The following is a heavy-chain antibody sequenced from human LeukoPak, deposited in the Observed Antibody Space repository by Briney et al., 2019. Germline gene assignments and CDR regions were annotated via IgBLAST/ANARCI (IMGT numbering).Heavy chain of an antibody. D-gene: IGHD3-3*01. J-gene: IGHJ4*02. CDR3: AGGEYDFWSGYYLGGLY. V-gene: IGHV3-33*01. CDR1: GFTFSSYG. CDR2: IWYDGSNK. Sequence: SGRSLRLSCAASGFTFSSYGMHWVRRAPGKGLEWVAVIWYDGSNKYYADSVKGRFTISRDNSKNTLYLQMNSLRAEDTAVYYCAGGEYDFWSGYYLGGLYWGQGTLVTVSS.